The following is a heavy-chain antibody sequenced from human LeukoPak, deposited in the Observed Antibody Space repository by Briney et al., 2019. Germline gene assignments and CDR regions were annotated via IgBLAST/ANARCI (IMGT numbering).Heavy chain of an antibody. Sequence: PGGSLRLSCAASGFTFSSYSMNWVRQAPGKGLEWVSSISSSSYIYYADSVKGRFTISRDNAKNSLYLQMNSLRAEDTAVYYCAKDNQWELEDAFDIWGQGTMVTVSS. V-gene: IGHV3-21*04. CDR2: ISSSSYI. D-gene: IGHD1-26*01. CDR1: GFTFSSYS. CDR3: AKDNQWELEDAFDI. J-gene: IGHJ3*02.